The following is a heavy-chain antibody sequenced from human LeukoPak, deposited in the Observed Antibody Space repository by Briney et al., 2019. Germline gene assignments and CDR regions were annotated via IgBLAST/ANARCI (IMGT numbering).Heavy chain of an antibody. J-gene: IGHJ4*02. Sequence: ASVKVSCKASGYTFTSYDINWVRRATGQGLERMGWMNPNSGNTGYAQKFQGRVTITRNTSISTAYMELSSLRSDDTAVYYCARGSGYYYGSAADYWGQGTLVTVSS. CDR3: ARGSGYYYGSAADY. CDR2: MNPNSGNT. CDR1: GYTFTSYD. D-gene: IGHD3-10*01. V-gene: IGHV1-8*03.